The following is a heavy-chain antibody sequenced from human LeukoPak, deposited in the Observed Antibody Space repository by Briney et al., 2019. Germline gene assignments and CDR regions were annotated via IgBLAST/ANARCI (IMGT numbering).Heavy chain of an antibody. D-gene: IGHD3-9*01. Sequence: PSETLSLTCTVSGGSISSYYWSWIRQPPGKGLEWIGYIYYSGSTNYNPSLKGRVTISVDTSKNQFSLKLSSVTAADTAVYYCARGDILTGYGDYWGQGTLVTVSS. CDR3: ARGDILTGYGDY. J-gene: IGHJ4*02. CDR1: GGSISSYY. CDR2: IYYSGST. V-gene: IGHV4-59*01.